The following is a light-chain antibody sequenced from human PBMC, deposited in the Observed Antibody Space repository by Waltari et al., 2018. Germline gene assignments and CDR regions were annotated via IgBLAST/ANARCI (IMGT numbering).Light chain of an antibody. CDR1: QSISKY. CDR3: QNHERLPAT. Sequence: VLTQSPGTLSLSPGEKATLSCRASQSISKYLVWYPQRPGHATRLLLYAASTRAPGVPDRFSGSGYGTDFTLTISRLEPEDFAVYYCQNHERLPATFGQGTKVEIK. CDR2: AAS. J-gene: IGKJ1*01. V-gene: IGKV3-20*01.